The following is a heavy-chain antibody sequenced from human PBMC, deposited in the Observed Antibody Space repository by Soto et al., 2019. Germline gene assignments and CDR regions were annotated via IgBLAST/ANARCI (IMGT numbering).Heavy chain of an antibody. V-gene: IGHV1-3*05. CDR1: GYTFTSHA. CDR2: INAGNGNT. CDR3: AXXXXXXXXTSWFDP. Sequence: QVQLVQSGAEEKKPGASVKVSCKASGYTFTSHAMHWVRQAPGQRLEWMGWINAGNGNTKYSQKFQGRVTITTDTXXXXXXXXXXXXXXXXXXXXXXAXXXXXXXXTSWFDPWGQGTLVTVSS. J-gene: IGHJ5*02. D-gene: IGHD2-2*01.